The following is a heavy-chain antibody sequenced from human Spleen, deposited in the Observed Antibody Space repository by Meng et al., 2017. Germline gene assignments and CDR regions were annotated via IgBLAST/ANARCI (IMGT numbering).Heavy chain of an antibody. Sequence: GESLKISCTASGFTFSTYSMNWVRQAPGKGLEWVSSISSSSSYIYYADSVKGRFTISRDNARNSLYLQMNSLRAGDTAVYYCARETYYYDSSGYYTNYYYYGMDVWGQGTTVTVSS. J-gene: IGHJ6*02. CDR2: ISSSSSYI. V-gene: IGHV3-21*01. CDR1: GFTFSTYS. CDR3: ARETYYYDSSGYYTNYYYYGMDV. D-gene: IGHD3-22*01.